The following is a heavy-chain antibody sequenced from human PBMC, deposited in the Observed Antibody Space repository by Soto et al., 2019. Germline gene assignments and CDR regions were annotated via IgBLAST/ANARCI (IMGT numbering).Heavy chain of an antibody. Sequence: QVQLQQWGAGLLKPSETLSLTCAVYGGSFSGYYWSWIRQPPGKGLEWIGEINHSGSTNYNPSLKSRVTISVDTSKNQFSLKLSSVTAADTAVSYCARASVRTIAAVGTNFDYWGQGTLVTVSS. CDR3: ARASVRTIAAVGTNFDY. CDR2: INHSGST. D-gene: IGHD6-13*01. J-gene: IGHJ4*02. CDR1: GGSFSGYY. V-gene: IGHV4-34*01.